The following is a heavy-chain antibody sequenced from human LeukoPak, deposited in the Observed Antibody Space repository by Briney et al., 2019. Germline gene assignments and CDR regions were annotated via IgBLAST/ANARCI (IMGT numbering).Heavy chain of an antibody. D-gene: IGHD3-10*01. CDR1: GGSISSSSYY. V-gene: IGHV4-39*07. CDR2: IYYSGST. Sequence: PSETLSLTCTVSGGSISSSSYYWGWIRQPPGKGLEWIGSIYYSGSTNYNPSLKSRVTISVDTSKNQFSLKLSSVTAADTAVYYCAREDGIRRFGELLSVFDYWGQGTLVTVSS. J-gene: IGHJ4*02. CDR3: AREDGIRRFGELLSVFDY.